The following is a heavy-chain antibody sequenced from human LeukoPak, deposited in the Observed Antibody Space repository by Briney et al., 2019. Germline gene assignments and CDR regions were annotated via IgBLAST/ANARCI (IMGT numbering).Heavy chain of an antibody. V-gene: IGHV4-59*01. CDR3: ARDGPYYYDSSGLRGAFDI. J-gene: IGHJ3*02. CDR2: IYYSGST. Sequence: SETLSLTCTVSGGSISSYYWIWIRQPPGKGLEWIGYIYYSGSTNYNPSLKSRVTISVDTSKNQFSLKLSSVTAADTAVYYCARDGPYYYDSSGLRGAFDIWGQGTMVTVSS. D-gene: IGHD3-22*01. CDR1: GGSISSYY.